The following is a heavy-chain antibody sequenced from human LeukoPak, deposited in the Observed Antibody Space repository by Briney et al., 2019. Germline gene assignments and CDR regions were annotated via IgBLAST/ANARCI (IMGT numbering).Heavy chain of an antibody. J-gene: IGHJ4*02. CDR1: GFTFSSYS. Sequence: PGGSLRLSCAASGFTFSSYSMNWVRQAPGKGLEWVSYISSSSSTIYYADSVKGRFTISRDNAKNSLYLQMNSLRDEDTAVYYCARSLIVGATQYCFDYWGQGTLVTVSS. D-gene: IGHD1-26*01. V-gene: IGHV3-48*02. CDR2: ISSSSSTI. CDR3: ARSLIVGATQYCFDY.